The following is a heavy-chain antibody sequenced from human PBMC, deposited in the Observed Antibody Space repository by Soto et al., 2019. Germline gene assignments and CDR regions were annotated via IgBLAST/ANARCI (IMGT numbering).Heavy chain of an antibody. CDR2: SSAYNGNT. V-gene: IGHV1-18*01. D-gene: IGHD2-15*01. Sequence: QVQLVQSGAEVKKPGASVKVSCKASGYTFSSYGIRWVRQAPGPGLEWMGWSSAYNGNTNYAQKHQGRVTMTTDKPTSTAHMELRSLRSDDTAEYYCSRRRIGLVVAATSHHDYWGQGTLVTVSS. J-gene: IGHJ4*02. CDR3: SRRRIGLVVAATSHHDY. CDR1: GYTFSSYG.